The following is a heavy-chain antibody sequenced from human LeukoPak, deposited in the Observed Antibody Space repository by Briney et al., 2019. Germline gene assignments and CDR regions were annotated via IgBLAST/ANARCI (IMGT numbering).Heavy chain of an antibody. Sequence: SETLSLTCTVSGGSISSYYWSWIRQPPGKRREWIGYIYYSGSTNYNPSLKSRVTISVDTSKNQFSLKLSSVTAADTAVYYCARYVVPAALIDYWGQGTLVTVSS. CDR2: IYYSGST. CDR1: GGSISSYY. V-gene: IGHV4-59*01. CDR3: ARYVVPAALIDY. D-gene: IGHD2-2*01. J-gene: IGHJ4*02.